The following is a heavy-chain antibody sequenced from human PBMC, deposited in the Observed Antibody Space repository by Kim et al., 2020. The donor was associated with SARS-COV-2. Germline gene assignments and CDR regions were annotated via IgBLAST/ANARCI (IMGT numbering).Heavy chain of an antibody. D-gene: IGHD3-22*01. V-gene: IGHV1-18*01. CDR3: AREEGDSSGYYLS. Sequence: YAQKLQGRVTMTTDTSTSTAYMELRSLRSDDTAVYYCAREEGDSSGYYLSWGQGTLVTVSS. J-gene: IGHJ5*02.